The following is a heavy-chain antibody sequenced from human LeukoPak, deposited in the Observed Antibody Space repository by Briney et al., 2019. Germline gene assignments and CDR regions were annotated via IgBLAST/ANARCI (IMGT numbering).Heavy chain of an antibody. V-gene: IGHV4-31*03. D-gene: IGHD3-3*01. CDR1: GGSISSGGYY. CDR2: IYYSGST. J-gene: IGHJ6*02. Sequence: SQTLSLTCTVSGGSISSGGYYWSWIRQHPGKGLEWIGYIYYSGSTYYNPSLKSRVTISVDTSKNQFSLKLSSVTAADTAVYYCARGGSITIFGVVTSDYYYGMDVWGQGTTVTVSS. CDR3: ARGGSITIFGVVTSDYYYGMDV.